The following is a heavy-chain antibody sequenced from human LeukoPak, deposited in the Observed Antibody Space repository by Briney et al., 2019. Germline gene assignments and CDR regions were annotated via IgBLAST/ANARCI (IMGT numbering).Heavy chain of an antibody. D-gene: IGHD2-15*01. CDR1: GFTFRNYD. V-gene: IGHV3-13*01. CDR3: ARGHLPVVDGDGLSDAFDV. CDR2: IGTTGDT. J-gene: IGHJ3*01. Sequence: GGSLRLSCAASGFTFRNYDVHWVRQVTGKGLEWVSGIGTTGDTYYPGSVKGRFTISRDNAKDSLWLQLKSLRAEDTAVYYCARGHLPVVDGDGLSDAFDVWGQGTRVIVSS.